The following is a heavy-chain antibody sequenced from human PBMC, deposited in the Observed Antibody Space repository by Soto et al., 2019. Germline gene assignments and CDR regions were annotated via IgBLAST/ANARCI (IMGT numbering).Heavy chain of an antibody. CDR3: ARHKGDTIFGVVIPQGDYYYYGMDV. V-gene: IGHV5-51*01. CDR1: GYSFTSYW. Sequence: SLKISCKGSGYSFTSYWIGWVRQMPGKGLEWMGIIYPGDSDTRYSPSFQGQVTISADKSISTAYLQWSSLKASDTAMYYCARHKGDTIFGVVIPQGDYYYYGMDVWGQGTTVTVSS. J-gene: IGHJ6*02. D-gene: IGHD3-3*01. CDR2: IYPGDSDT.